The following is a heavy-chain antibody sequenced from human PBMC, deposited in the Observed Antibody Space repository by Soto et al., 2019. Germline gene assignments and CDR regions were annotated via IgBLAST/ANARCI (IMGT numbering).Heavy chain of an antibody. CDR3: ARENSVQAWLHHFDH. CDR1: GFSFSSFA. J-gene: IGHJ4*02. CDR2: ISDDGASI. D-gene: IGHD5-18*01. V-gene: IGHV3-48*03. Sequence: GGSLRLSCEASGFSFSSFAMNWVRQAPGRGLEWVSYISDDGASIYYADSLKGRFTISRDNARNSLSLQMNNLRAEDTAVYYCARENSVQAWLHHFDHWGLGTLVTVSS.